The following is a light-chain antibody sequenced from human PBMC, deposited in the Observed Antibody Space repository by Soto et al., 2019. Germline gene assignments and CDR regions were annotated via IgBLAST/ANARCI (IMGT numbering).Light chain of an antibody. V-gene: IGKV3-15*01. CDR3: QQYNNWPPVT. Sequence: ELVMTQSPATLSVSPGERATLSCRASQSVSSNLAWFQQKPGQAPRLLIFGASTRATDIPARFSGSGSGTEFTLTISSLQSEDFAVYYCQQYNNWPPVTFGQGTRLEIK. CDR2: GAS. CDR1: QSVSSN. J-gene: IGKJ5*01.